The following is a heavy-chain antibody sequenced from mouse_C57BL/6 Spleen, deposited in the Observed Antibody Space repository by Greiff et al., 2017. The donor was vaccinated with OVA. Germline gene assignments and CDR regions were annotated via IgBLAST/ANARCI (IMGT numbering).Heavy chain of an antibody. CDR3: ESLWLRRRGGYFDY. Sequence: VQLKQSGPELVKPGASVKIPCKASGYTFTDYNMDWVKQSHGKSLEWIGDINPNNGGTIYNQKFKGKATLTVDKSSSTAYMELRSLTSEDTAVYYCESLWLRRRGGYFDYWGQGTTLTVSS. CDR1: GYTFTDYN. J-gene: IGHJ2*01. V-gene: IGHV1-18*01. CDR2: INPNNGGT. D-gene: IGHD2-2*01.